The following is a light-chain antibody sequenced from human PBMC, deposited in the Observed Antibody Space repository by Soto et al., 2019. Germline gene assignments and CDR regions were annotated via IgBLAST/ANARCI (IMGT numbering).Light chain of an antibody. J-gene: IGKJ4*01. CDR3: QQYNNWPLT. V-gene: IGKV3-15*01. CDR1: QSVSSN. CDR2: GAS. Sequence: EIVMTQSPATLSVSPGERATLSCRASQSVSSNLAWYQQKPGQAPRLLIYGASTRATGIPARFSGSGSGTEFTLTISSLQSADFAVYYFQQYNNWPLTFGGGTKVEIK.